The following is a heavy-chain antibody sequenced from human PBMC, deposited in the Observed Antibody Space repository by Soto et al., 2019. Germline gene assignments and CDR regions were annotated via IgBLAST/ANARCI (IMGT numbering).Heavy chain of an antibody. CDR1: GFTFSDYY. D-gene: IGHD3-22*01. CDR3: ARSITHYYDSSGYYDDY. CDR2: ISSSSSYT. J-gene: IGHJ4*02. V-gene: IGHV3-11*05. Sequence: QVQLVESGGGLVKPGGSLRLSCAASGFTFSDYYMSWIRQAPGKGLEWVSYISSSSSYTNYADSVKGRFSISRDNAKNSLYLQMNSLRAEDTAVYYCARSITHYYDSSGYYDDYWGQGTLVTVSS.